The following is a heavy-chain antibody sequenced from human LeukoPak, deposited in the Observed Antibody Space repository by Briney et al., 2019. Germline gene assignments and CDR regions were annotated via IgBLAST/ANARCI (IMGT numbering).Heavy chain of an antibody. Sequence: GGSLRLSCAASGFTFSSYAMSWVRQAPGRGLEWVSTISSRGDSTYVADSVKGRFTISRDNSKNSLYLQMNTVRAEDTAVYYCVKGPRPDITVAHTVENWGQGTLVTVSS. CDR3: VKGPRPDITVAHTVEN. D-gene: IGHD6-19*01. CDR2: ISSRGDST. V-gene: IGHV3-23*01. CDR1: GFTFSSYA. J-gene: IGHJ4*02.